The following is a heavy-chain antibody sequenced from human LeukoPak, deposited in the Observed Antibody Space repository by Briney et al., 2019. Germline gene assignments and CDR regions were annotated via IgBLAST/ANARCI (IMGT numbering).Heavy chain of an antibody. V-gene: IGHV4-39*01. CDR3: ARRVGITSWTYNWFDP. CDR2: IYYSGST. D-gene: IGHD6-13*01. CDR1: GGSISSSSYY. J-gene: IGHJ5*02. Sequence: SETLSLTCTVSGGSISSSSYYWGWIRQPPGKGLEWIGSIYYSGSTYYNPSLKSRVTISVDTSKNQFSLKLSSVTAADTAVYYCARRVGITSWTYNWFDPWGQGTLVTVSS.